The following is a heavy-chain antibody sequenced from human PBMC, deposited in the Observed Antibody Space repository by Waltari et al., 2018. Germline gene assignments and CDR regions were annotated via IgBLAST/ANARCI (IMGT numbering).Heavy chain of an antibody. CDR2: ISADNENT. CDR1: GYTFTTYG. V-gene: IGHV1-18*04. J-gene: IGHJ4*02. D-gene: IGHD1-26*01. CDR3: ARWNSGSYSGVGDY. Sequence: QVQLVQSGAEVKKPGASVKVSCKASGYTFTTYGISWVRQAPGQGLEWMGWISADNENTNYAQRFQGRVTVTADTATSTAYMELRSLRSDDTAVYYCARWNSGSYSGVGDYWGQGTLVTVSS.